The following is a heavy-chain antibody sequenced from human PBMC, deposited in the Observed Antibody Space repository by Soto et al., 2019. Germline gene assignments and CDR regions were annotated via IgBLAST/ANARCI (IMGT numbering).Heavy chain of an antibody. CDR3: ARQYAYSTTWYPFDN. V-gene: IGHV1-2*02. J-gene: IGHJ4*02. D-gene: IGHD3-16*01. CDR2: INPYSGGT. CDR1: GYTFTDHY. Sequence: ASVKVSCKASGYTFTDHYIHWLRQAPGQSLEWMGWINPYSGGTHFARKFQDRVTMARDTSVSTAYMELSSLKSDDTAVYYCARQYAYSTTWYPFDNWGQGTLVTVSS.